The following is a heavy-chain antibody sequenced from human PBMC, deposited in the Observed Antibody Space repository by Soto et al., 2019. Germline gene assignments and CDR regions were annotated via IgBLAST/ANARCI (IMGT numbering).Heavy chain of an antibody. CDR2: ISGSGGST. CDR1: GFTFSSYA. J-gene: IGHJ3*02. CDR3: AKDPVLLWFGDQTDAFDI. Sequence: GGSLRLSCAASGFTFSSYAMSWVRQAPGKGLEWVSAISGSGGSTYYADSVKGRFTISRDNSKNTLYLQMNSLRAEDTAVYYCAKDPVLLWFGDQTDAFDIWGQGTMVTVSS. V-gene: IGHV3-23*01. D-gene: IGHD3-10*01.